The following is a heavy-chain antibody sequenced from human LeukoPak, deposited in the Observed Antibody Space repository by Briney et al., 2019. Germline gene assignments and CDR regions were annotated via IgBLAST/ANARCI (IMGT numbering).Heavy chain of an antibody. CDR1: GYTFTGYY. D-gene: IGHD4-23*01. Sequence: ASVKVSCKASGYTFTGYYMRWVRQAPGQGLEWMGWINPNSGGTNYAQKFQGRVTMTRDTSISTAYMELSRLRSDDTAVYYCARDRDTVVIFDYWGQGTLVTVSS. CDR3: ARDRDTVVIFDY. CDR2: INPNSGGT. J-gene: IGHJ4*02. V-gene: IGHV1-2*02.